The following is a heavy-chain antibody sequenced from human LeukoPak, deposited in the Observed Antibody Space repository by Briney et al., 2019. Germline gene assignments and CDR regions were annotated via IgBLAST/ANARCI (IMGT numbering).Heavy chain of an antibody. CDR2: IRYDGSNK. D-gene: IGHD5-24*01. CDR1: GFTFSSYG. Sequence: GGSLRLSCAASGFTFSSYGMHWVRQAPGKGLEWVAFIRYDGSNKYYVDSVKGRFTISRDNSKNTLYLQMNSLRAEDTAVYYCARDHGYNLQGVDYWGQGTLVTVSS. V-gene: IGHV3-30*02. J-gene: IGHJ4*02. CDR3: ARDHGYNLQGVDY.